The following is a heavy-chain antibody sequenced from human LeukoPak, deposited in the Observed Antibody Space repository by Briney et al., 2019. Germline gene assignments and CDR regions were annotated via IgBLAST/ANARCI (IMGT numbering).Heavy chain of an antibody. Sequence: ASVKVSCKASGYTFTSYGISWVRQAPGQGLEWMGWINAYNGNTNYAQKFQGRVTMTTDTSTSTAYMELKRLRSDDTAVYYCARTLNAETVLLWYGGPYEGVDYWGQGTLVTVSS. CDR2: INAYNGNT. D-gene: IGHD3-10*01. CDR3: ARTLNAETVLLWYGGPYEGVDY. V-gene: IGHV1-18*01. J-gene: IGHJ4*02. CDR1: GYTFTSYG.